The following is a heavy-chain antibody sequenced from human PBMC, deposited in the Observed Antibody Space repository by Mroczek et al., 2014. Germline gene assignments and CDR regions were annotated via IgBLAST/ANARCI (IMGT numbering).Heavy chain of an antibody. J-gene: IGHJ5*02. CDR2: MNPNSGNT. CDR3: ARVPFFVVVPAATPEVGFDP. D-gene: IGHD2-2*01. V-gene: IGHV1-8*01. CDR1: GYTFTSYD. Sequence: VQLVESGAEVKKPGASVKVSCKASGYTFTSYDINWVRQATGQGLEWMGWMNPNSGNTGYAQKFQGRVTMTRNTSISTAYMELSSLRSEDTAVYYCARVPFFVVVPAATPEVGFDPVGRGNPGHRLL.